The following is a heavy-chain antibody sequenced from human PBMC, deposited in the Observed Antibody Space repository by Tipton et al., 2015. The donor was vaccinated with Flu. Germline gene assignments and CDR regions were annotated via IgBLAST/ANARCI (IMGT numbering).Heavy chain of an antibody. V-gene: IGHV3-7*01. Sequence: QLVQSGGALVQPGGSLRLSCAASGFTFSDYWMAWVRQAPGKGLEWVANIKQDGSERYYVDSVKGRFTISRDNAKNSLFLQMNSLRAEDTAVYYCVRKGFGDYWGQGILVTVSS. CDR1: GFTFSDYW. J-gene: IGHJ4*02. CDR3: VRKGFGDY. CDR2: IKQDGSER. D-gene: IGHD3-10*01.